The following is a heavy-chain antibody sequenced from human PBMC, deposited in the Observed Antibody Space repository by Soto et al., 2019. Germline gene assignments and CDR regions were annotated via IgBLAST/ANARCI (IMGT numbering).Heavy chain of an antibody. CDR3: ARDSRRGLQSWFDP. CDR2: ISYDGSKK. J-gene: IGHJ5*02. Sequence: QVQLVESGGGVVQPGRSLRLSCAASGFTFSSYAMHWVRQAPGKGLEWVAVISYDGSKKYYADSVKGRFTISRDNSKNTLYLQMNSLRAEDTAVYYCARDSRRGLQSWFDPWGQGTLVTVSS. V-gene: IGHV3-30-3*01. D-gene: IGHD4-4*01. CDR1: GFTFSSYA.